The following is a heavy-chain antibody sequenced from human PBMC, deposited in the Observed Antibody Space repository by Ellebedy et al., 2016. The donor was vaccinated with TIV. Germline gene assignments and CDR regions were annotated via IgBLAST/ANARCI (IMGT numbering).Heavy chain of an antibody. D-gene: IGHD4-23*01. V-gene: IGHV1-8*01. CDR1: GYTFTSYD. Sequence: ASVKVSCKASGYTFTSYDINWVRQATGQGLEWMGWMNPNSGNTGYAQKFQGRVTMTRNTSISTAYMELSSLRSEDTAVYYCAREHPTVVTPLFYYYGMDVWGQGTTVTVSS. CDR2: MNPNSGNT. J-gene: IGHJ6*02. CDR3: AREHPTVVTPLFYYYGMDV.